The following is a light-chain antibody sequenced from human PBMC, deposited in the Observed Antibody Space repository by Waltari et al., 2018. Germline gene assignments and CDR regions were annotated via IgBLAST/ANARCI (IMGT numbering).Light chain of an antibody. CDR3: QQYLTSSWT. V-gene: IGKV4-1*01. J-gene: IGKJ1*01. CDR1: QSVLYSSNNKNY. CDR2: GAS. Sequence: DIVMTQSPDSLAVSLGERATFNCKSSQSVLYSSNNKNYLAWYQQKPGKPPKLLIYGASTRESGVPDRVSGSGSGTDFTLTISSLQAEDVAVYYCQQYLTSSWTFGQGTKVEIK.